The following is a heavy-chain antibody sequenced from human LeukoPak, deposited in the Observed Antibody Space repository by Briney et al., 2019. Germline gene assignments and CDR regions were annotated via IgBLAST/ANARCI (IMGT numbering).Heavy chain of an antibody. D-gene: IGHD4/OR15-4a*01. V-gene: IGHV4-39*02. CDR1: GDSISSSSYY. Sequence: SETLSLTCNVSGDSISSSSYYWSWSRVPPGKRLEWIGSIYYAGSTYYNPSLKSRVTLSVDTSTNHSSLNIKSVTAADTAMYYCARGRRIVVLPGRGYFDLWGRGTLVTVSS. CDR3: ARGRRIVVLPGRGYFDL. CDR2: IYYAGST. J-gene: IGHJ2*01.